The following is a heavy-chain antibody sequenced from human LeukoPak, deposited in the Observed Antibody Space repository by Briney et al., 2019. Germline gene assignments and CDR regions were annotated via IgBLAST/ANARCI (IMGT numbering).Heavy chain of an antibody. Sequence: SDTQSLTCAVSGYSISSGYYWGWIRQPPGTGLEWIGSIYHSGSTYYNPSLKSRVTISVDTSKNQFSLKLSSVTAADTAVYYCARDRSHYGSGSSKTDYWGQGTLVTVSS. CDR1: GYSISSGYY. CDR3: ARDRSHYGSGSSKTDY. CDR2: IYHSGST. J-gene: IGHJ4*02. V-gene: IGHV4-38-2*02. D-gene: IGHD3-10*01.